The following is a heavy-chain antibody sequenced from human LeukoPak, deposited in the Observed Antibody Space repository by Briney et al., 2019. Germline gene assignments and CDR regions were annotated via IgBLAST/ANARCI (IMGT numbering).Heavy chain of an antibody. Sequence: SVKVPCKASGGTFSSYAISWVRQAPGQGLEWMGGIIPIFGTANYAQKFQGRVTITADESTSTAYMELSSLRSEDTAVYYCASGGYYYDSSGYYSIDYWGQGTLVTVSS. D-gene: IGHD3-22*01. J-gene: IGHJ4*02. CDR3: ASGGYYYDSSGYYSIDY. CDR1: GGTFSSYA. CDR2: IIPIFGTA. V-gene: IGHV1-69*13.